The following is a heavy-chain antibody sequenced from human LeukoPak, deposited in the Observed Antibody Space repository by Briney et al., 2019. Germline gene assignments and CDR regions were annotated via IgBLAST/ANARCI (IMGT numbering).Heavy chain of an antibody. CDR1: GGSISSSSYY. V-gene: IGHV4-39*07. Sequence: PSETLSLTCTVSGGSISSSSYYWGWIRQPPGKGLEWIGSIYYSGSTYYSPSLKSRVTISVDTSKNQFSLKLSSVTAADTAVYYCARVLSYYDSSGYWNPLDLDYWGQGTLVTVSS. J-gene: IGHJ4*02. CDR2: IYYSGST. CDR3: ARVLSYYDSSGYWNPLDLDY. D-gene: IGHD3-22*01.